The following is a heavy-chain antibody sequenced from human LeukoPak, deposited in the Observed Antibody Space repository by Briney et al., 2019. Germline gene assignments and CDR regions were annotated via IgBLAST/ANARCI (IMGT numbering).Heavy chain of an antibody. CDR3: ASLGIGGSFRRYAFDI. V-gene: IGHV4-4*02. Sequence: SGTLSLTCAVSGGSISSSNWWSWVRQPPGKGLEWIGEIYHSGSTNYNPSLKSRVTISVDKSKNQFSLKLSSVTAADTAVYYCASLGIGGSFRRYAFDIWGQGTMVTVSS. CDR1: GGSISSSNW. D-gene: IGHD1-26*01. CDR2: IYHSGST. J-gene: IGHJ3*02.